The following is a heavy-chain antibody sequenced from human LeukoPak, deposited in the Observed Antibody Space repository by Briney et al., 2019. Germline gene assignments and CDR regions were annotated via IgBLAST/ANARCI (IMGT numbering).Heavy chain of an antibody. V-gene: IGHV3-30*04. D-gene: IGHD1-1*01. Sequence: PGGSLRLSCAASGFTFSSYAMHWVRQAPGKGLEWVAVISYDGSNKYYADSVKGRFTISRDNSKNTLYLQMNSLRAEDTAIYYCAKATGNLGNWGQGTLVTVSS. J-gene: IGHJ4*02. CDR1: GFTFSSYA. CDR2: ISYDGSNK. CDR3: AKATGNLGN.